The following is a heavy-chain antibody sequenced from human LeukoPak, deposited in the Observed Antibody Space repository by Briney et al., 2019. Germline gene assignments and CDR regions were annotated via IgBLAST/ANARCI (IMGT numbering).Heavy chain of an antibody. V-gene: IGHV4-34*01. CDR2: INHSGST. Sequence: SETLSLTCAVYGGSFSGYYWSWIRQPPGKGLEWIGGINHSGSTNYNPSLKSRVTISVDTSKNQFSLKLSSVTAADTAVYYCAGHLRWFDYWGQGTLVTVSS. CDR1: GGSFSGYY. CDR3: AGHLRWFDY. J-gene: IGHJ4*02. D-gene: IGHD4-23*01.